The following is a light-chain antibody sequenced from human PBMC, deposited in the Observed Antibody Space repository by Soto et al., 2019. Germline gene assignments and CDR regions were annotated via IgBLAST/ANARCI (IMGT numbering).Light chain of an antibody. V-gene: IGLV1-40*01. CDR1: SSNIGAGYD. Sequence: QSVLAQPPSVSGAPGQKVTISCTGSSSNIGAGYDLHWYQQLPGTAPKLLLYGNSNRPSGVPDRFSGSKSGTSASLAITGLQAEDEADYYCSSYTSSSTPYVFGTGTKVTV. CDR3: SSYTSSSTPYV. J-gene: IGLJ1*01. CDR2: GNS.